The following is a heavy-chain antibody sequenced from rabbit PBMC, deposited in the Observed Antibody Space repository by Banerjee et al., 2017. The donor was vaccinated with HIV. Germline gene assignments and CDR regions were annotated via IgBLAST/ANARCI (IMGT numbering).Heavy chain of an antibody. V-gene: IGHV1S43*01. CDR3: VSGGYYSSGWHL. CDR1: GIDFNNYYY. Sequence: QEQLEESGGDLVKPGGTLTLTCKASGIDFNNYYYICWVRQAPGKGLEWIGYIDPIFNSTYYASWVNGRFTISSHNAQNTLYLQLNSLTAADTATYFCVSGGYYSSGWHLWGQGTLVTVS. J-gene: IGHJ6*01. D-gene: IGHD4-1*01. CDR2: IDPIFNST.